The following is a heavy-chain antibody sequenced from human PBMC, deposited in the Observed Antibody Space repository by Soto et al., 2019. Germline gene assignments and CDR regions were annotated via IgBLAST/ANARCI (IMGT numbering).Heavy chain of an antibody. J-gene: IGHJ5*02. V-gene: IGHV4-59*11. CDR1: GGSISSQY. CDR3: VRDGMERRLDP. Sequence: QVQLQESGPGLVKPSETLSLTCTVSGGSISSQYWSWIRQPPGKGLEYIGYIYYSGSTSTSYNPSLNSRVTISVDMSKNQFSLRLTSVTAADTAVYYCVRDGMERRLDPWGQGTLVTVSS. D-gene: IGHD1-1*01. CDR2: IYYSGST.